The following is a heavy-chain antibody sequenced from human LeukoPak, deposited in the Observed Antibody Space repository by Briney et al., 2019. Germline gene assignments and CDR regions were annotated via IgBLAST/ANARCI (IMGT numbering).Heavy chain of an antibody. V-gene: IGHV4-59*01. CDR1: GVSISSYY. CDR3: ARDSRTVTATYRRYYGMDV. Sequence: SETLSLTCTVSGVSISSYYWNWIRQPPGKGLEWIGYIYYSGSTNYNPSLKSRVTISVDTSKNQFSLKLRSVTAADTAVYYCARDSRTVTATYRRYYGMDVWGQGTTVTVSS. J-gene: IGHJ6*02. D-gene: IGHD4-17*01. CDR2: IYYSGST.